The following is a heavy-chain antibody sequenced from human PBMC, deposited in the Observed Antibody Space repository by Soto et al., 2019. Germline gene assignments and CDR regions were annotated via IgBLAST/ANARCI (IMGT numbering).Heavy chain of an antibody. CDR2: IYYSGST. V-gene: IGHV4-59*01. CDR3: AREGTAAIDY. CDR1: GGSISSYY. Sequence: LALTCTVSGGSISSYYWSWIRQPPGKGLEWIGYIYYSGSTNYNPSLKSRVTISVDTSKNQFSLKLSSVTAADTAVYYCAREGTAAIDYWGQGTLVTVSS. J-gene: IGHJ4*02. D-gene: IGHD2-2*02.